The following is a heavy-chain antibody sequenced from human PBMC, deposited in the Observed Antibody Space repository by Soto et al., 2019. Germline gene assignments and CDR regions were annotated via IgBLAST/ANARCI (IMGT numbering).Heavy chain of an antibody. Sequence: SETLSLTCTVSGGSISSSSYYWGWIRQPPGKGLEWIGSIYYSGSTYYNPSLKSRVTISVDTSKNQFSLKLSSVTAADTAVYYCASLTTVTTGPGVRTSRLMFDYWGQGTLVTVAS. D-gene: IGHD4-17*01. V-gene: IGHV4-39*01. J-gene: IGHJ4*02. CDR3: ASLTTVTTGPGVRTSRLMFDY. CDR1: GGSISSSSYY. CDR2: IYYSGST.